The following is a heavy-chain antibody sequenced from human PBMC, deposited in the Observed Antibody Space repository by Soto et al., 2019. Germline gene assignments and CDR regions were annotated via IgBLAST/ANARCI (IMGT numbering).Heavy chain of an antibody. CDR1: GGSISSGGYY. CDR2: IYNSGTT. J-gene: IGHJ3*01. CDR3: ASVSENAFDL. V-gene: IGHV4-31*03. Sequence: QVQLQESGPGLVKSSQTLSLICTVSGGSISSGGYYWSWIRQHPGTGLEWIGYIYNSGTTYYSPSHKSRFPISVDTSKNQFPLNLNSVTAADGAVYFCASVSENAFDLWGQGTMFTVSS.